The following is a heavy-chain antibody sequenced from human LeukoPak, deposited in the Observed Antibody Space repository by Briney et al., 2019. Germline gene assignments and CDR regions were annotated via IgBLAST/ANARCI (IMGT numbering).Heavy chain of an antibody. D-gene: IGHD3/OR15-3a*01. CDR1: GYTFTSYD. J-gene: IGHJ6*03. CDR3: ARALSWTTDSYYYMDV. Sequence: ASVKVSCKASGYTFTSYDINWVRQATGQGLEGMGWMNPNSGNTGYAQKFQGRVTMTKNTSITTAYMELSSLRSEDTAVYYCARALSWTTDSYYYMDVWGKGTTVTVSS. CDR2: MNPNSGNT. V-gene: IGHV1-8*01.